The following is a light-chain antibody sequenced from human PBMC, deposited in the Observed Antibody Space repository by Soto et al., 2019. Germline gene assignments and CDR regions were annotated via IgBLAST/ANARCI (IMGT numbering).Light chain of an antibody. CDR3: HQYGGSPGT. CDR1: QSVSSNQ. V-gene: IGKV3-20*01. Sequence: EFVLTQSPGTLSLSPGERATLSCRTSQSVSSNQLAWYQQKPGQAPRLLIYGASSRTTGIPDRFSGSGSGTNFTLTISRLETEDFAVYYCHQYGGSPGTFGQGTKVEIK. CDR2: GAS. J-gene: IGKJ1*01.